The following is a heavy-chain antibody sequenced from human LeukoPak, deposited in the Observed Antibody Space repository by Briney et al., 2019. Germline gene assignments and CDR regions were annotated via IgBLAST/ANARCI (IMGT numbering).Heavy chain of an antibody. CDR2: MNPNSANT. D-gene: IGHD3-22*01. CDR3: ARGPYYYDSDSPRLYYYGMDV. J-gene: IGHJ6*02. V-gene: IGHV1-8*01. Sequence: GASVKVSCTAFGYTFANYDINWVRQASGQGLEWMGWMNPNSANTGYAQKFQGRVTMTRNTSINTAYLELSSLRSEDTAVYYCARGPYYYDSDSPRLYYYGMDVWGLGTTVTVSS. CDR1: GYTFANYD.